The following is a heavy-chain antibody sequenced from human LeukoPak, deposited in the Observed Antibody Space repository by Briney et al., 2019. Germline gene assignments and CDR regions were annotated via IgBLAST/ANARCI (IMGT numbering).Heavy chain of an antibody. V-gene: IGHV1-2*02. Sequence: ASVKVSCKASGYTFTGYYMHWVRQAPGQGLEWMGWINPNSGGTNYAQKFQGRVTMTRDTSISTAYMELSRLRSDDTAVYYCARGLSSGWYEGWGFDYWGQGTLVTVSS. CDR3: ARGLSSGWYEGWGFDY. J-gene: IGHJ4*02. CDR1: GYTFTGYY. D-gene: IGHD6-19*01. CDR2: INPNSGGT.